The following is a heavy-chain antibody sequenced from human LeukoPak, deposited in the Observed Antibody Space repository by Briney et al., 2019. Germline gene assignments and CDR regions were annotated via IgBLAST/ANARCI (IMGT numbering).Heavy chain of an antibody. CDR1: GGSMSGFF. J-gene: IGHJ6*02. CDR3: ARTSRHYYGSGTNLTPWPAGMDV. CDR2: IYYSGSST. V-gene: IGHV4-59*01. D-gene: IGHD3-10*01. Sequence: PSETLSLTCTVSGGSMSGFFWTWIRQPPGKELEWIGSIYYSGSSTKYNPSLKSRDTISVDTSKSQFSLRLNSATAADTAVYFCARTSRHYYGSGTNLTPWPAGMDVWGQGTTVTVSS.